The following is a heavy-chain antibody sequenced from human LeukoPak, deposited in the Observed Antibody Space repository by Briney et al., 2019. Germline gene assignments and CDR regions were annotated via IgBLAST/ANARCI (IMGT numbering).Heavy chain of an antibody. D-gene: IGHD6-13*01. J-gene: IGHJ4*02. V-gene: IGHV3-23*01. CDR2: ISGSGGST. CDR1: GFTFSSYA. CDR3: AKDFHRWYLRGRTDY. Sequence: GGSLRLSCAASGFTFSSYAMSWVRQAPGKGLEWVSAISGSGGSTYYAASVKGRFTISRDNSKNTLYLQMTSLRAEDTAVYYCAKDFHRWYLRGRTDYWGQGTLVTVSS.